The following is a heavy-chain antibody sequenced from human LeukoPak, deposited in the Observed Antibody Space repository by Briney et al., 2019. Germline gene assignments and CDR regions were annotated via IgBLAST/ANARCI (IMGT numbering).Heavy chain of an antibody. V-gene: IGHV1-69*13. D-gene: IGHD3-22*01. CDR3: ARLGNTYYYDSSGYYFDY. CDR1: GGTFSSYA. Sequence: SVKVSCKASGGTFSSYAISWVRQAPGQGLEWMGGIIPIFGTANYAQKFQGRVTITADESTSTAYMELSSLRSEDTAVYYCARLGNTYYYDSSGYYFDYWGQGTLVTVSS. J-gene: IGHJ4*02. CDR2: IIPIFGTA.